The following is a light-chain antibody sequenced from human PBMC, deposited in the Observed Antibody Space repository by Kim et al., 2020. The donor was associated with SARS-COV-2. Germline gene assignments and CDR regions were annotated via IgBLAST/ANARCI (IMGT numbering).Light chain of an antibody. Sequence: YDVHWYQQLPGTAPKLLIYGNINRTSGVPDRFSGSKSGTSASLAITGLQAEDEADYYCQSYDSSLSGWVFGGGTQLTVL. CDR1: YD. CDR3: QSYDSSLSGWV. CDR2: GNI. V-gene: IGLV1-40*01. J-gene: IGLJ3*02.